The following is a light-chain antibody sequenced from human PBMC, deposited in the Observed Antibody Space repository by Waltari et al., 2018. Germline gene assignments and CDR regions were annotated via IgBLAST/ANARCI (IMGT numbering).Light chain of an antibody. CDR3: QQYDNLPWT. Sequence: DIQMTQSPSSLSTSVGDRVTITCQASQDISSYLNWYQQKPGKAPKLLIYDASNLETGVPSRFSGSGSGTDFTFTISSLQPEDIATYYCQQYDNLPWTFGQWTKVEIK. CDR2: DAS. CDR1: QDISSY. J-gene: IGKJ1*01. V-gene: IGKV1-33*01.